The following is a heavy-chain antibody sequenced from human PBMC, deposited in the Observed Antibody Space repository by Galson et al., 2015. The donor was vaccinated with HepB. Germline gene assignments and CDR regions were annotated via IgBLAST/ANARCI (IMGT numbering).Heavy chain of an antibody. Sequence: SLRLSCAASGFTFSSYGMHWVRQAPGKGLEWVAVIWHDGSNKYYADSVKGRFTISRDNSKNTLYLQINSLRAEDTAVYYCARDVGGYIVATIGAFDYWGQGTLVTVSS. J-gene: IGHJ4*02. V-gene: IGHV3-33*08. CDR2: IWHDGSNK. CDR1: GFTFSSYG. CDR3: ARDVGGYIVATIGAFDY. D-gene: IGHD5-12*01.